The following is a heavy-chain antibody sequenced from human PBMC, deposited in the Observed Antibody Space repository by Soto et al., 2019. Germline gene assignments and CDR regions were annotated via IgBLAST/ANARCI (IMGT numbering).Heavy chain of an antibody. CDR1: GFTFSSYA. V-gene: IGHV3-33*01. CDR2: IWYDGSNK. D-gene: IGHD3-10*01. Sequence: QVQLLESGGGVVQPGRSLRLSCAASGFTFSSYAMHWVRQAPGKGLEWVAVIWYDGSNKYYADSVKGRFTVSRDNSKKTVYLQMNSLRGEDTGVYYCARAGSGSWVRDSWGQGTLVTVSA. CDR3: ARAGSGSWVRDS. J-gene: IGHJ5*01.